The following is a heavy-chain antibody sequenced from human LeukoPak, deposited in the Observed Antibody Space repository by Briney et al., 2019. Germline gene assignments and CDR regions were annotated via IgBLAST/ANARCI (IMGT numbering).Heavy chain of an antibody. Sequence: GASVKVSCKASGYTFTGYYMHWVRQAPGQGLEWMGGIIPIFGTANYAQKFQGRVTITADESTSTAYMELSSLRSEDTAVYYCAARSTRALVDYWGQGTLVTVSS. CDR1: GYTFTGYY. J-gene: IGHJ4*02. CDR2: IIPIFGTA. D-gene: IGHD2-2*01. V-gene: IGHV1-69*13. CDR3: AARSTRALVDY.